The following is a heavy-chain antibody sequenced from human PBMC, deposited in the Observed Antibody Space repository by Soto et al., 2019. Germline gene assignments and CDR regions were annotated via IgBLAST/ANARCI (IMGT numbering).Heavy chain of an antibody. J-gene: IGHJ6*02. Sequence: QVQLVQSGAEVKKTGSSVKVSCKTSGVSFNNNGIGWVRQAPGHGLEWMGGVSPPFRTSNYARKFQGRISITADASTGTVNMELSSLTYEDTAQYYCARVLYYGSGSYSPYGMDVWGQGTTVTVSS. D-gene: IGHD3-10*01. CDR3: ARVLYYGSGSYSPYGMDV. CDR1: GVSFNNNG. V-gene: IGHV1-69*01. CDR2: VSPPFRTS.